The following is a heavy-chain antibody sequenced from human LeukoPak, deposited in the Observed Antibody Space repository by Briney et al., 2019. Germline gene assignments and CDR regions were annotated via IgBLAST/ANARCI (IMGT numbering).Heavy chain of an antibody. J-gene: IGHJ4*02. CDR2: INHSGST. CDR3: ARLRGYSGYEADY. D-gene: IGHD5-12*01. CDR1: GGSFSGYY. Sequence: SETLSLTCAVYGGSFSGYYWSWIRQPPGKGLEWIGEINHSGSTNYNPSLKSRDTISVDTSKNQFSLKLSSVTAADTAVYYCARLRGYSGYEADYWGQGTLVTVSS. V-gene: IGHV4-34*01.